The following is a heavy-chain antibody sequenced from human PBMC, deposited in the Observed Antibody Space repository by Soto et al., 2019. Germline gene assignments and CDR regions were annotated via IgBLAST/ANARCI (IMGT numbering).Heavy chain of an antibody. V-gene: IGHV3-64D*08. D-gene: IGHD7-27*01. J-gene: IGHJ6*02. CDR3: VKGFNSGDGMDV. CDR1: GFTFSSYA. CDR2: ISSNGGST. Sequence: GGSLRLSCAASGFTFSSYAMHWVRQAPGKGLEYVSAISSNGGSTYYADSVKGRFTISRDNSKNTLYLQMSSLRAEDTAVYYCVKGFNSGDGMDVWGQGTTVTVSS.